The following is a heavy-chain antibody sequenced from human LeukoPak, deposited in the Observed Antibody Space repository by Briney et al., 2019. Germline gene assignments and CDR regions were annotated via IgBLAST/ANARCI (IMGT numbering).Heavy chain of an antibody. CDR2: IYYSGST. J-gene: IGHJ6*03. Sequence: PSETLSLTCTVSGGSISSSSYYWGWIRQPPGKGLEWIGSIYYSGSTYYNPSLKSRVTISVDTSKNQFSLKLSSVTAADTAVYYCARGPARGRPGTTRPYYYYYMDVWGKGTTVTVSS. CDR3: ARGPARGRPGTTRPYYYYYMDV. V-gene: IGHV4-39*01. D-gene: IGHD1-7*01. CDR1: GGSISSSSYY.